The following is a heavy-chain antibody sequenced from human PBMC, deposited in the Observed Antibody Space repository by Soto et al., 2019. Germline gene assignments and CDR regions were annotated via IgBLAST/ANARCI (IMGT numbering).Heavy chain of an antibody. D-gene: IGHD3-3*01. CDR2: IRSKAYGGTT. V-gene: IGHV3-49*04. CDR1: GFAFGDYA. J-gene: IGHJ4*02. CDR3: NFFDFWSGYYGPQLDY. Sequence: GGSVRLSCTASGFAFGDYAMSWVRQSPGKGLEWVGFIRSKAYGGTTGYAASVKGRFTISRDDSKSIAYLQMNSLKNEDTAVYYCNFFDFWSGYYGPQLDYWGQGTVVTVSS.